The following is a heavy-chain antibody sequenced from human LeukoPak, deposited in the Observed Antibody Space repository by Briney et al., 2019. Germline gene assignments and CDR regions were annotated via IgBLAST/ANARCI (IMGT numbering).Heavy chain of an antibody. Sequence: GGSLRLSCAASGFTFSSYAMSWVRQAPGKGLEWVSAISGSGGSTYYADSVKGRFTISRDNSKNTLYLQMNSLRAEDTAVYYCAKVPKPTYYYDSSGFGGEAFDYWGQGTLVTVSP. D-gene: IGHD3-22*01. V-gene: IGHV3-23*01. CDR1: GFTFSSYA. CDR2: ISGSGGST. J-gene: IGHJ4*02. CDR3: AKVPKPTYYYDSSGFGGEAFDY.